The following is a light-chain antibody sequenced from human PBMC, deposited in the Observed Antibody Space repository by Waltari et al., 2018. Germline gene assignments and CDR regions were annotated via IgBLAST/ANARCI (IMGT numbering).Light chain of an antibody. V-gene: IGKV3-15*01. CDR3: QQYSNWPLT. CDR1: QSVRTC. Sequence: EIVMTPSPGTLSVAPGEGATLSCRASQSVRTCLAWYQQKPGQAPRLLMYGASTRATGIPVRFSGSGSGTEFTLTISSLQSEDFAVYYCQQYSNWPLTFGGGTRVEIK. CDR2: GAS. J-gene: IGKJ4*01.